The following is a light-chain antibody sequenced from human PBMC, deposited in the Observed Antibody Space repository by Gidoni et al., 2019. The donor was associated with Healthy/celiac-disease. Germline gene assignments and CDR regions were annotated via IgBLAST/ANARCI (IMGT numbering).Light chain of an antibody. CDR1: QGISSY. J-gene: IGKJ1*01. V-gene: IGKV1-8*01. CDR3: QQYYSYPQT. CDR2: AAS. Sequence: AIRMTQSPSSFSASTGDRVTITCRASQGISSYLAWYQQKPGKAPKLLIYAASTLQIGVPSMFSGSGSGTDFTLTISCLQSEVFATYYCQQYYSYPQTFGQGTKVEIK.